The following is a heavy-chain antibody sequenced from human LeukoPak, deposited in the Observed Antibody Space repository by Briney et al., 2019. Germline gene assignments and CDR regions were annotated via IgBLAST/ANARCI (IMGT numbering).Heavy chain of an antibody. CDR1: GYTFTGYY. CDR2: INPNSGGT. D-gene: IGHD6-6*01. J-gene: IGHJ4*02. V-gene: IGHV1-2*06. CDR3: ASTDRYSSSSEIFDY. Sequence: GASVKVSCKASGYTFTGYYMHWVQQAPGQGLEWMGRINPNSGGTNYAQKFQGRVTMTRDTSISTAYMELSRLRSDDTAVYYCASTDRYSSSSEIFDYWGQGTLVTVSS.